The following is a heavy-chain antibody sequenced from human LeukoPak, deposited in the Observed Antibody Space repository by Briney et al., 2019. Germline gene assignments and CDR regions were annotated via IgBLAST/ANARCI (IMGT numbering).Heavy chain of an antibody. CDR3: ARDRALFYYGSGSYSIDY. J-gene: IGHJ4*02. CDR2: ISAYNGNT. D-gene: IGHD3-10*01. V-gene: IGHV1-18*04. Sequence: GASMKVSCKASGYTFTSYGISWVRQAPGQGLEWMGWISAYNGNTNYAQKLQGRVTMTTDTSTSTAYMELRSLRSDDTAVYYCARDRALFYYGSGSYSIDYWGQGTLVTVSS. CDR1: GYTFTSYG.